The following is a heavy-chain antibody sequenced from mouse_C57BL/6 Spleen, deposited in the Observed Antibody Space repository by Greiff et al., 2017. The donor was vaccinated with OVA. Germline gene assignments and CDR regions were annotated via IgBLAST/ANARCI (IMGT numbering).Heavy chain of an antibody. D-gene: IGHD1-1*01. CDR2: IDPSDSYT. CDR1: GYTFTSYW. Sequence: QVQLQQPGAELVMPGASVKLSCKASGYTFTSYWMHWVKQRPGQGLEWIGEIDPSDSYTNYNQKFKGKSTLTVDKSSSTAYMQLSSLTSEDSAVYYCARGKGKKNYYGSSFWGQGTTLTVSS. CDR3: ARGKGKKNYYGSSF. J-gene: IGHJ2*01. V-gene: IGHV1-69*01.